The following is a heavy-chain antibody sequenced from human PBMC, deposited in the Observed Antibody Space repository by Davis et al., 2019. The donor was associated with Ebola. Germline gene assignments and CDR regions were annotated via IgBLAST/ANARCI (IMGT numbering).Heavy chain of an antibody. CDR2: IYYSGST. Sequence: SETLSLTCTVSGGSISSSSYYWGWIRQPPGKGLEWIGRIYYSGSTYYNPSLKSRVTISVDTSKNQFSLKLSSVTAADTAVYYCARGFGELPYYYYGMDVWGQGTTVTVSS. J-gene: IGHJ6*02. CDR1: GGSISSSSYY. V-gene: IGHV4-39*01. CDR3: ARGFGELPYYYYGMDV. D-gene: IGHD3-10*01.